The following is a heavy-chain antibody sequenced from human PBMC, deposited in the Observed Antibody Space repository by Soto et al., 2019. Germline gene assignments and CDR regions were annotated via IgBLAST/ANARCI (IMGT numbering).Heavy chain of an antibody. CDR1: GFTFSIFA. CDR2: ISSSSSTI. V-gene: IGHV3-48*02. CDR3: ARDSGGYYDSSGYYY. J-gene: IGHJ4*02. D-gene: IGHD3-22*01. Sequence: GGSLRLSCAASGFTFSIFAMKWVRQAPGKGLEWVSYISSSSSTIYYADSVKGRFTISRDNAKNSLYLQMNSLRDEDTAVYYCARDSGGYYDSSGYYYWGQGTLVTVSS.